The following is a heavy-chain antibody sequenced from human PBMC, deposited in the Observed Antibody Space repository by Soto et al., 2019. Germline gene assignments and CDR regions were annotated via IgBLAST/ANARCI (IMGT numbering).Heavy chain of an antibody. CDR2: INHSGST. CDR1: GGSISSSSYY. V-gene: IGHV4-39*07. D-gene: IGHD1-26*01. CDR3: AMTRSGSSWYYFDY. Sequence: PSETLSLTCTVSGGSISSSSYYWGWIRQPPGKGLEWIGEINHSGSTNYNPSLKSRVTISVDTSKNQFSLKLSSVTAADTAVYYCAMTRSGSSWYYFDYWGQGTLVTVSS. J-gene: IGHJ4*02.